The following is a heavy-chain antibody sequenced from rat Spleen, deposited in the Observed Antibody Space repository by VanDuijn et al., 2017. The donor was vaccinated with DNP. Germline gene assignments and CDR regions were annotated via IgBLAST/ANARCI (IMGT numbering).Heavy chain of an antibody. J-gene: IGHJ2*01. CDR1: GFTFSDYY. CDR3: IRWNSGHFDY. D-gene: IGHD4-3*01. Sequence: EVQLVESGGDLVQPGRSLKLFCAASGFTFSDYYMAWFRQAPTNGLEWVAYIGSDGYAPYYGDSVKGRFTISRDNAKSTLYLQMNSLRSEDMATYYCIRWNSGHFDYWGQGVMVTVSS. V-gene: IGHV5-22*01. CDR2: IGSDGYAP.